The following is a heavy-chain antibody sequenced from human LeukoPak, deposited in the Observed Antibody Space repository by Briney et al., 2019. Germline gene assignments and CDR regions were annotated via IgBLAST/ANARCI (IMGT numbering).Heavy chain of an antibody. D-gene: IGHD1-1*01. V-gene: IGHV3-7*01. J-gene: IGHJ4*02. CDR1: GFPFSSYW. Sequence: PGGSLRLSCAASGFPFSSYWMGWVRQAPGKGLEWVANIKQDGSDKYYVDSVKGRFSISRDNAKNSLYLQLNSLRADDTAVYYCARLTGTTGFDYWGQGTLVTVSS. CDR3: ARLTGTTGFDY. CDR2: IKQDGSDK.